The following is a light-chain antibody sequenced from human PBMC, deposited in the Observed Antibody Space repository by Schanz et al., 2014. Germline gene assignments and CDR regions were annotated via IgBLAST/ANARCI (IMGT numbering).Light chain of an antibody. CDR3: QQYNNWPAT. CDR2: AAS. J-gene: IGKJ1*01. Sequence: VMTQSPAALSVSPGERATLSCRASQSVSSNLAWHQQKPGQAPRLLIYAASTRATGIPARFSGSGSGTEFTLTISSLQSEDFAVYYCQQYNNWPATFGQGTKVEIK. CDR1: QSVSSN. V-gene: IGKV3-15*01.